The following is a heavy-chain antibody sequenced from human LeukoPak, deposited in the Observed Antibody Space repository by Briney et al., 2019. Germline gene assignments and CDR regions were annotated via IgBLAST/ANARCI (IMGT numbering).Heavy chain of an antibody. D-gene: IGHD2/OR15-2a*01. V-gene: IGHV3-11*01. CDR3: ATNLIGAGEYFQQ. CDR1: GLRFSDYY. Sequence: GGSLRLSCAASGLRFSDYYVSWIRQAPGKGLQWVSYISSGGDIMHYADSVKGRFTRSRDNAKNSGYLEMNSLGAEDTAVYYCATNLIGAGEYFQQWGQGTLVTVSS. J-gene: IGHJ1*01. CDR2: ISSGGDIM.